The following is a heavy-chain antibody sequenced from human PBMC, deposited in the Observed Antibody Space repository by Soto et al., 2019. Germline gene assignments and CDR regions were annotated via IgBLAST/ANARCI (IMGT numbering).Heavy chain of an antibody. CDR3: TTLRQYYDYVWGSYRLDYYFDY. CDR1: GGNSRNAW. V-gene: IGHV3-15*07. CDR2: IKSKTDGGTT. J-gene: IGHJ4*02. Sequence: GRSERRSCTASGGNSRNAWVNGVRQEKRKGLEWVGRIKSKTDGGTTDYAAPVKGRFTISRGDSKNTLYLQMNSLKTEDTAVYYCTTLRQYYDYVWGSYRLDYYFDYWGQGTLVTVSS. D-gene: IGHD3-16*02.